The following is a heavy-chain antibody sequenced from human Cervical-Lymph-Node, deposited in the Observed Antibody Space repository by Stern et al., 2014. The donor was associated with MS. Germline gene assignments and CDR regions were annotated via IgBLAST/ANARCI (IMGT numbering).Heavy chain of an antibody. CDR1: GGSISSSGYY. CDR2: IHDSGST. Sequence: VQLVESGPGLVKPSQTLSLTCTVSGGSISSSGYYWSWIRQPADKGLEWIGRIHDSGSTYYNPSLKRRVTLSMDTAKNPFPPLLTSVTAADTAVYYCATTRWDLFTWNWFDPWGQGTLVTVSS. D-gene: IGHD1-26*01. CDR3: ATTRWDLFTWNWFDP. V-gene: IGHV4-61*02. J-gene: IGHJ5*02.